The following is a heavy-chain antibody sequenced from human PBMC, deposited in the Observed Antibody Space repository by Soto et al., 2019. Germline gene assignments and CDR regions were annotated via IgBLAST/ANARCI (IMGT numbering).Heavy chain of an antibody. J-gene: IGHJ4*02. Sequence: SETLSLTCTVSGGSISSSSYYWGWIRQPTGKGLEWIGSIYYSGSTYYNPPLKSRVTISVDTSKNQFSLKLSSVTAADTAVYYCARHRGRWLAYFDYWGQGTLVTVSS. CDR3: ARHRGRWLAYFDY. CDR1: GGSISSSSYY. CDR2: IYYSGST. D-gene: IGHD6-19*01. V-gene: IGHV4-39*01.